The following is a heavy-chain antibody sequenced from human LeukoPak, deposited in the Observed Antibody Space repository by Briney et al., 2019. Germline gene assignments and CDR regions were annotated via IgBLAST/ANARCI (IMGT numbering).Heavy chain of an antibody. Sequence: SVKVSCKASGGTFSSYAISWVRQAPGQGLEWMGGIIPIFGTANYAQKFQGRVTITADKSTSTAYMELSSLRSEDTAVYYCARCYYPSYYYYYYMDVWGKGTTVTVSS. CDR3: ARCYYPSYYYYYYMDV. D-gene: IGHD1-26*01. J-gene: IGHJ6*03. CDR1: GGTFSSYA. V-gene: IGHV1-69*06. CDR2: IIPIFGTA.